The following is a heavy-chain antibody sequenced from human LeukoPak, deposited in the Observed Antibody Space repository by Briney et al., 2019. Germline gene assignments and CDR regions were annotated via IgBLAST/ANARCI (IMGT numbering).Heavy chain of an antibody. J-gene: IGHJ4*02. V-gene: IGHV3-7*03. Sequence: GGSLRLSCAASGFSFSTYWMSWVRQAPGKGLEWVANIKQDGSDKNYVDSVKGRFTISRDNAKNSLYLQMNSLRVEDTAVYNCAKDSPFGGYWGQGTLVTVSS. CDR2: IKQDGSDK. CDR3: AKDSPFGGY. CDR1: GFSFSTYW. D-gene: IGHD3-16*01.